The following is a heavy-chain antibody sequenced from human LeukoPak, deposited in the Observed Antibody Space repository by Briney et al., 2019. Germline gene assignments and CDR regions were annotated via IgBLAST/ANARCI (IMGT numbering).Heavy chain of an antibody. Sequence: GESLKISCKGSGYSFTSYWIGWVRQMPGKGLEWMGIIYPGDSDTRYSPSFQGQVTISADKSISTAYLQWSSLKASDTAMYYCARHPTFGVVTGFHPPDAFDIWGQGTMVTVSS. D-gene: IGHD3-3*01. J-gene: IGHJ3*02. V-gene: IGHV5-51*01. CDR1: GYSFTSYW. CDR2: IYPGDSDT. CDR3: ARHPTFGVVTGFHPPDAFDI.